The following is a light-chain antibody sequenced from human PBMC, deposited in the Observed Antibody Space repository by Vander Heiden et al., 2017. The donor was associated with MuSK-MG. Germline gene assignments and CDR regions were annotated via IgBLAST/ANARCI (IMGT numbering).Light chain of an antibody. J-gene: IGKJ5*01. V-gene: IGKV1-8*01. CDR1: QGISSY. CDR2: AAS. Sequence: AIRMTQSPSSFSASTGDRVTITCRASQGISSYLAWYQQKPGKAPKLLIYAASTLQSGVPSRFSGSGSGTDFTLTISCLQSEDFATYYCQQDDSSPITFGQGTRMDIK. CDR3: QQDDSSPIT.